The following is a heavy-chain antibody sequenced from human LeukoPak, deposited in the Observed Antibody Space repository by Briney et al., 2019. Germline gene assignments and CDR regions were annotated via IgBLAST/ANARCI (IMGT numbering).Heavy chain of an antibody. V-gene: IGHV3-7*01. CDR1: GFTFSNYW. CDR3: ARDDTHYGSSGSFYDAFDI. J-gene: IGHJ3*02. CDR2: IRRDGSET. D-gene: IGHD3-22*01. Sequence: PGGSLTLSCAASGFTFSNYWMTRVRRAPGKGLEWVANIRRDGSETHYVDSVMGRFTISRDNAKNSLYLQMNSLRAEDTAVYYCARDDTHYGSSGSFYDAFDIWGQGTMVTVSS.